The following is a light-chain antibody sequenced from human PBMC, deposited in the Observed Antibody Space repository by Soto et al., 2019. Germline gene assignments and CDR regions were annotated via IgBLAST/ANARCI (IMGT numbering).Light chain of an antibody. V-gene: IGKV1-9*01. CDR3: KQLHTYPVT. Sequence: DIQMTQSPSSLSASVGDRVTITCRASQVISSYLAWYQQKPGKAPKLLIYSTYTLQSGVQSRFSGSGSGTDFTLTIRSLQPEDFATYYCKQLHTYPVTFGQGTRLEIK. CDR2: STY. J-gene: IGKJ5*01. CDR1: QVISSY.